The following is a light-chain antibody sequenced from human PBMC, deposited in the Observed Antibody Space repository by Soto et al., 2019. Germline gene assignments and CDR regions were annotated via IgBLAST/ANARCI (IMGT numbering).Light chain of an antibody. CDR2: GDS. V-gene: IGLV3-21*02. CDR3: QVWDSGSDHHV. J-gene: IGLJ1*01. Sequence: SYELTQPPSVSVAPGQTARITCGGNNIGSKSVRWYQQKPGQAPVLVVYGDSDRPSGIPARFSGSNAGNTATLTISRVDAGDEADYYCQVWDSGSDHHVFGTGTRSPS. CDR1: NIGSKS.